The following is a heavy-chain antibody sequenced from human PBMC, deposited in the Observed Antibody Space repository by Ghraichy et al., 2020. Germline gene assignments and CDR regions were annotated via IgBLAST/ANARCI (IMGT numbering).Heavy chain of an antibody. CDR1: GFTVSSNY. J-gene: IGHJ3*02. D-gene: IGHD3-22*01. Sequence: GGSLRLSCAASGFTVSSNYMSWVRQAPGKGLEWVSVIYSGGSTYYADSVKGRFTISRDNSKNTLYLQMNSLRAEDTAVYYCAREVCDYDSSGCDAFDIWGQGTMVTVSS. V-gene: IGHV3-53*01. CDR3: AREVCDYDSSGCDAFDI. CDR2: IYSGGST.